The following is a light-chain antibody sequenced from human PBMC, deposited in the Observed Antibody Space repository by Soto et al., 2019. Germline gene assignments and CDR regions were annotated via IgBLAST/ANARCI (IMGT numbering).Light chain of an antibody. J-gene: IGKJ5*01. CDR2: GAS. V-gene: IGKV3-15*01. Sequence: EIVMTQSPATLSVSPVERVTLSGRSSQSVGDNLAWFQQKPGQGPRLLIYGASTRATGIPVRFSGSGSETDFTLTISSLRSEDSAVYLCQQYNNWPITFGQGTRLEIK. CDR1: QSVGDN. CDR3: QQYNNWPIT.